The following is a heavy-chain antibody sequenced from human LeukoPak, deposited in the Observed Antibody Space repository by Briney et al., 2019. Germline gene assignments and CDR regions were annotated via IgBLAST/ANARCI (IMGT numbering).Heavy chain of an antibody. V-gene: IGHV1-2*06. CDR3: AREYCTNGVCCDDAFDI. Sequence: ASVKVSCKASGYTFTGYYMHRVRQAPGQGLEWMGRINPNSGGTNYAQKFQGRVTMTRDTSISTAYMELSRLRSDDTAVYYCAREYCTNGVCCDDAFDIWGQGTMVTVSS. D-gene: IGHD2-8*01. CDR1: GYTFTGYY. CDR2: INPNSGGT. J-gene: IGHJ3*02.